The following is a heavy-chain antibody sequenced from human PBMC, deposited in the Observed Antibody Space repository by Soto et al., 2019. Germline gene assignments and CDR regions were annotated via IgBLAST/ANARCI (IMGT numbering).Heavy chain of an antibody. CDR3: ATRLRGPPAPDI. Sequence: GGSLRLSCAASGFTFSSYAMSWVRQAPGKGLEWVSAISGSGGSTYYADSVKGRFTISRDNSKNTLYLQMNSLRAEDTAVYYCATRLRGPPAPDIWGQGTLVTVSS. D-gene: IGHD4-17*01. J-gene: IGHJ4*02. CDR2: ISGSGGST. CDR1: GFTFSSYA. V-gene: IGHV3-23*01.